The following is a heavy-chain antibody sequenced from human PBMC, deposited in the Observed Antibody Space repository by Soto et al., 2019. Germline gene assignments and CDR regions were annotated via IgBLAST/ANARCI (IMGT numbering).Heavy chain of an antibody. J-gene: IGHJ6*02. CDR2: MNEDGGTT. D-gene: IGHD3-10*01. CDR3: ASDLSGRADV. V-gene: IGHV3-74*02. CDR1: GFTFSSYW. Sequence: EVQLVESGGGLVRPGGSLRLSCAASGFTFSSYWMHWVRQAPGKGLVWVSRMNEDGGTTDYADSVKGRFTISIDNDNNTLYLQMNSLRVENTAVYYCASDLSGRADVWGQGTTFTVSS.